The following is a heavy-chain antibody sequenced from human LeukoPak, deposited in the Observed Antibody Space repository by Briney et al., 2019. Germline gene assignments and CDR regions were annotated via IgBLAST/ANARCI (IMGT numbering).Heavy chain of an antibody. Sequence: ASVTVSCKASGYTFTSYGISWVRQAPGQGLEWMGWISAYNGNTNYAQKLQGRVTMTTDTSTSTAYMELRSLRSDDTAVYYCARDPYDILTGYSYYYYGMDVWGQGTTVTVSS. CDR2: ISAYNGNT. J-gene: IGHJ6*02. CDR3: ARDPYDILTGYSYYYYGMDV. D-gene: IGHD3-9*01. V-gene: IGHV1-18*01. CDR1: GYTFTSYG.